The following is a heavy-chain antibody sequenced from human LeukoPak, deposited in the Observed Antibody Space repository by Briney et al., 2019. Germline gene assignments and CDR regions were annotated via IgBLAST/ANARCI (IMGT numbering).Heavy chain of an antibody. Sequence: GGSLRLSCAASGFTFATYAMGWVRQSPGKGLEWVSTISETGGGTYYANSVRGRFTISRDNSKNTLYLQMNNLRAEDTAIYYCDASDSWGQGTLVTVSS. V-gene: IGHV3-23*01. CDR2: ISETGGGT. CDR1: GFTFATYA. CDR3: DASDS. J-gene: IGHJ4*02.